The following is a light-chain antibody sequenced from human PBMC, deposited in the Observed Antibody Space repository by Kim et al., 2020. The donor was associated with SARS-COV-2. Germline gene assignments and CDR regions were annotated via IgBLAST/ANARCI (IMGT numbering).Light chain of an antibody. CDR3: SALDSSLSARV. Sequence: QAGLTQPPSVSKGLRQTATLTCTGNSNIVGNQGAAWLQQHQGHPPKLLSYRNNNRPSGISERFSASRSGNTASLTITGLQPEDEADYYCSALDSSLSARVFGGGTKLIVL. CDR1: SNIVGNQG. CDR2: RNN. V-gene: IGLV10-54*02. J-gene: IGLJ3*02.